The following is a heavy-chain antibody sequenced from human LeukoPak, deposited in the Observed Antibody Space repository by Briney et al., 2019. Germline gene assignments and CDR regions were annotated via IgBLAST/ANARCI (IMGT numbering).Heavy chain of an antibody. Sequence: GGSLRLSCAASGFTVSSNYISWVRQAPGKGLEWVSAISGSGGSTYYADSVKGRFTISRDNSKNTLYLQMNSLRAEDTAVYYCGNDVRGVIIGYWGQGTLVTVSS. D-gene: IGHD3-10*01. J-gene: IGHJ4*02. CDR3: GNDVRGVIIGY. V-gene: IGHV3-23*01. CDR1: GFTVSSNY. CDR2: ISGSGGST.